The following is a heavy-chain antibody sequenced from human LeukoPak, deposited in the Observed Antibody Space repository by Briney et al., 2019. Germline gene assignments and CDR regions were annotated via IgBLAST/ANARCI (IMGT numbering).Heavy chain of an antibody. D-gene: IGHD3-22*01. CDR1: GYTFTRYY. J-gene: IGHJ4*02. V-gene: IGHV1-2*02. Sequence: ASVKVSCKASGYTFTRYYMHWVRPAPGQGLEWMGWINPNSGGTNYAQKFQGRVTMTRNTSISTAYMELSSLRSEDTAVYYCARGTGDYYDSSGYYYWGQGTLVTVSS. CDR2: INPNSGGT. CDR3: ARGTGDYYDSSGYYY.